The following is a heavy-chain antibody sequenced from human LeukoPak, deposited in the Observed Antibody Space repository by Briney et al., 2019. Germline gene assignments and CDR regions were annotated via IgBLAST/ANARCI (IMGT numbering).Heavy chain of an antibody. D-gene: IGHD3-10*01. CDR3: ARGRGFGEFNYRDAFDI. Sequence: ASVKVSCKASGYTFTGYYMHWVRQAPGQGLEWMGWINPNSGGTNYAQKFQGRVTMTRDTSISTAYMELSRLRSDDTAVYYCARGRGFGEFNYRDAFDIWGQGTMVTVSS. J-gene: IGHJ3*02. CDR2: INPNSGGT. V-gene: IGHV1-2*02. CDR1: GYTFTGYY.